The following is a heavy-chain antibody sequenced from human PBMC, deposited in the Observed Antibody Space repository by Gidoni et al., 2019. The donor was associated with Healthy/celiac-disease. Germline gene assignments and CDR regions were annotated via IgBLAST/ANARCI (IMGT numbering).Heavy chain of an antibody. V-gene: IGHV3-21*01. J-gene: IGHJ4*02. CDR1: GFTFSSYS. Sequence: EVQLVESGGGLVKPGGSLRLPCAASGFTFSSYSMNWVRQAPGKGLGWFSSISSSGSTIYYADSVKGRFTISRDNAKNSLYLQMNSLRAEDTAVYYCARDVPMWHVRGYSGYDEDYWGQGTLVTVSS. CDR3: ARDVPMWHVRGYSGYDEDY. CDR2: ISSSGSTI. D-gene: IGHD5-12*01.